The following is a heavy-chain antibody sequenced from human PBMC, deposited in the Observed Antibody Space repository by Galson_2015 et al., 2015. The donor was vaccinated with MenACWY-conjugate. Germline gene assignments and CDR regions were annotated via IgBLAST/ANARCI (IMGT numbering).Heavy chain of an antibody. CDR1: GGSVRRCRYY. Sequence: LSLTCTVSGGSVRRCRYYWSWLRQPPGKGLEWIGYICYSGSTNYNPSLKSRVTISVDTAKNQFSLKLSSVTAADTAVYYCARSNSGGGWFGELLPYYFDYWGQGTLVTVSS. D-gene: IGHD3-10*01. CDR3: ARSNSGGGWFGELLPYYFDY. V-gene: IGHV4-61*01. J-gene: IGHJ4*02. CDR2: ICYSGST.